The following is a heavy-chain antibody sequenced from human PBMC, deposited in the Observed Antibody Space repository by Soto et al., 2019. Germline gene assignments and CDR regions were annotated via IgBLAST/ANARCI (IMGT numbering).Heavy chain of an antibody. CDR1: GFTFSSYA. Sequence: EVQLLESGGGLVQPGGSLRLSCAASGFTFSSYAMRWVRQAPGKGLEWVSAISGSGGSTYYADSVKGRFTISRDNSKTTLYLQVNSLRAEDTAVYYCARRGSGSYYDYWGQGTLVTVSS. CDR2: ISGSGGST. D-gene: IGHD1-26*01. CDR3: ARRGSGSYYDY. J-gene: IGHJ4*02. V-gene: IGHV3-23*01.